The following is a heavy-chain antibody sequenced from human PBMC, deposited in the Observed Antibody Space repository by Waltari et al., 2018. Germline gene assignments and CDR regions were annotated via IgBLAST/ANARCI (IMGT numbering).Heavy chain of an antibody. CDR1: GFTARAYG. CDR2: IWVDGGNI. D-gene: IGHD3-16*01. Sequence: QVQLVESGGGVVHPGRALRHSCAASGFTARAYGMHGVRQAPGKWLEWVAAIWVDGGNIYYVDSVKGRFTISRDNSKNTLYLQMNSLRAEDTAVYYCAREAMILYYFDYWGQGTLVTVSS. CDR3: AREAMILYYFDY. J-gene: IGHJ4*02. V-gene: IGHV3-33*01.